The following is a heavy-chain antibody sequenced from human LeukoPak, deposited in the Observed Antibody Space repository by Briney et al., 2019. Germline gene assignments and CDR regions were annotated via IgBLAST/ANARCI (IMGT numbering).Heavy chain of an antibody. CDR1: GYSISAGYW. V-gene: IGHV4-4*02. D-gene: IGHD2/OR15-2a*01. J-gene: IGHJ4*02. Sequence: SGTLSLTCAVSGYSISAGYWWSWVRQPPGKGLEWIGEISHSGTTNFNPSLKSRVTISMDKSKNQFSLRLSSVTAADTAVYYCARNAYYSADYWGQGTLVTVSS. CDR3: ARNAYYSADY. CDR2: ISHSGTT.